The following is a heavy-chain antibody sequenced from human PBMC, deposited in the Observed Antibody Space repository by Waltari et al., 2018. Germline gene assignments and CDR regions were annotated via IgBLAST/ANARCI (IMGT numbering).Heavy chain of an antibody. CDR3: TRQTLGYCTSAACRRLEA. D-gene: IGHD2-8*02. J-gene: IGHJ5*02. V-gene: IGHV4-38-2*01. Sequence: QVQLQESGPRLVKPSETLSLTCDVSGYAINSGFYWGWFRQAPEEGLEWIATIYHDGTTLYNPSLTSRVTTSMDTSKNQISRKLKSVTAADTAVYYCTRQTLGYCTSAACRRLEAWGQGTLVTVSS. CDR1: GYAINSGFY. CDR2: IYHDGTT.